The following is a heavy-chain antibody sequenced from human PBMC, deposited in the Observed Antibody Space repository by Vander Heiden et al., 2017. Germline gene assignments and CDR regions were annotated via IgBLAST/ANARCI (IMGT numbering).Heavy chain of an antibody. V-gene: IGHV4-4*07. CDR2: IYTVGST. CDR3: VGNYYDSRGYYFIDS. Sequence: QFQLQESGPGLVRPSETLSPTCAVSGGSMGNYYWTWLRQPAGKALEWLGRIYTVGSTNYNPSLKSRVTMSVATSKNQFSLKLTSVTAADTAVYYCVGNYYDSRGYYFIDSWGQGTLVTVS. J-gene: IGHJ4*02. CDR1: GGSMGNYY. D-gene: IGHD3-22*01.